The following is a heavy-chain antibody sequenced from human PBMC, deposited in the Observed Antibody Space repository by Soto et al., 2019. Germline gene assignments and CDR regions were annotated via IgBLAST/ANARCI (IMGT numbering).Heavy chain of an antibody. CDR2: IRSKAYGGTT. J-gene: IGHJ6*03. CDR3: TRDAVDYSYYYYYMDV. CDR1: GFTFGDYA. D-gene: IGHD4-17*01. V-gene: IGHV3-49*03. Sequence: GGSLRLSCTASGFTFGDYAMSWFRQAPGKGLEWVGFIRSKAYGGTTEYAASVKGRFTISRDDSKSIAYLQMNSLKTEDTAVYYCTRDAVDYSYYYYYMDVWGKGTTVTVSS.